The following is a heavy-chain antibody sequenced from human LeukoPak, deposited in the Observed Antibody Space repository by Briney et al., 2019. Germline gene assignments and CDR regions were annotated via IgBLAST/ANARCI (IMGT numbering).Heavy chain of an antibody. J-gene: IGHJ4*02. Sequence: GGSLRLSCAASGFTFSTSAMTWVRQAPGKGLEWVSGISGSGVADYADFVKGRFTISRDNSKNTLYLQMNSLRAEDTAVYYCAKDGSSSWYALVSYWGQGTLVTVSS. CDR3: AKDGSSSWYALVSY. CDR2: ISGSGVA. V-gene: IGHV3-23*01. D-gene: IGHD6-13*01. CDR1: GFTFSTSA.